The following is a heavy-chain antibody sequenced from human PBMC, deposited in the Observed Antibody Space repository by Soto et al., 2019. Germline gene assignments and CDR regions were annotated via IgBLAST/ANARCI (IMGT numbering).Heavy chain of an antibody. CDR2: IYPGDSDT. CDR1: GYSFTSYW. Sequence: PGESLKISCKGSGYSFTSYWIGRVRQMPGKGLEWMGIIYPGDSDTRYSPSFQGQVTISADKSISTAYLQWSSLKASDTAMYYCAGLDQRWLHPNDAFDIWGQGTMVTVSS. D-gene: IGHD5-12*01. CDR3: AGLDQRWLHPNDAFDI. V-gene: IGHV5-51*01. J-gene: IGHJ3*02.